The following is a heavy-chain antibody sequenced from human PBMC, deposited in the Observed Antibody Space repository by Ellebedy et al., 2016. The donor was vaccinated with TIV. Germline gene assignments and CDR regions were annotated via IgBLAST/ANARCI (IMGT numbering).Heavy chain of an antibody. D-gene: IGHD4-17*01. J-gene: IGHJ4*02. V-gene: IGHV3-30*18. CDR2: ISYHGSHK. Sequence: PGGSLRLSCAASGFAFSSYGMHWVRQAPGKGLEWVAVISYHGSHKYYADSVKGRFTISRDTSTNTLYLQMNSLRGEDTALYYCAKEATVRASSYFDSWGRGVLVTVSS. CDR1: GFAFSSYG. CDR3: AKEATVRASSYFDS.